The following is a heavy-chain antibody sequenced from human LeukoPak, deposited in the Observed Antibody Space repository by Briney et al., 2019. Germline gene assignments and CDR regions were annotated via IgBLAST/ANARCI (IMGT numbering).Heavy chain of an antibody. CDR3: AKDIRDYGDYRVGPLFDY. Sequence: GGSLRLSCAASGFTFDDYAMHWVRRAPGKGLEWVSGISWNSGSIGYADSVKGRFTISRDNAKNSLYLQMNSLRAEDTALYYCAKDIRDYGDYRVGPLFDYWGQGTLVTVSS. J-gene: IGHJ4*02. CDR1: GFTFDDYA. D-gene: IGHD4-17*01. CDR2: ISWNSGSI. V-gene: IGHV3-9*01.